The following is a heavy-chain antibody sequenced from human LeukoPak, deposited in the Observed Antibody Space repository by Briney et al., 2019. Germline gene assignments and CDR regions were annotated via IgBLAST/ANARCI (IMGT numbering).Heavy chain of an antibody. CDR2: INPNSGGT. CDR3: ARDYYDSSGYYYLLLYYFDY. CDR1: GYTFTGYY. J-gene: IGHJ4*02. V-gene: IGHV1-2*02. Sequence: ASVKVSCKASGYTFTGYYMHWVRQAPGQGLEWMGWINPNSGGTNYAQKFQGRVTMTRDTSISTAYMELSRLRSDDTAVYYWARDYYDSSGYYYLLLYYFDYWGQGTLVTVSS. D-gene: IGHD3-22*01.